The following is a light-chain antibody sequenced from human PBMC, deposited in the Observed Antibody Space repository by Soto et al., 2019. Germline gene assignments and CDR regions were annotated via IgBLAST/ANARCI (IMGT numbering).Light chain of an antibody. V-gene: IGKV1-9*01. CDR2: AAS. CDR1: QGISSY. Sequence: DIQLTQSPSFLSASVGDRVTITCRASQGISSYLAWYQQKPGKAPKLLIYAASTLQSVVPSRFSGSGSGTQFTLTISSLQPEDFATYYCQPLNSYPPRYTFGQGTKLEIK. CDR3: QPLNSYPPRYT. J-gene: IGKJ2*01.